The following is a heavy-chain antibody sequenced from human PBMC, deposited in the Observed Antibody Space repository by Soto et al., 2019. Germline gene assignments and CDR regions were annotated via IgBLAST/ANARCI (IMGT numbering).Heavy chain of an antibody. V-gene: IGHV4-4*02. CDR2: IYHSGST. D-gene: IGHD3-22*01. Sequence: SETLSLTCAVSGGSISSSNWWSWVRQPPGKGLEWIGEIYHSGSTNYNPSLESRVTLSVDTSRKQFSLKVSSVTAADTAMYYCARANYFESSGPFDYWGPGTLVTVSS. CDR3: ARANYFESSGPFDY. CDR1: GGSISSSNW. J-gene: IGHJ4*02.